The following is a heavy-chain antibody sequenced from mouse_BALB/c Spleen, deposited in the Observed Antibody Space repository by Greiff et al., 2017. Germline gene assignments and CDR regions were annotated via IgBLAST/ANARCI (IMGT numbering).Heavy chain of an antibody. CDR3: ARQGYYGSSLDY. D-gene: IGHD1-1*01. J-gene: IGHJ2*01. CDR1: GFTFSSYG. V-gene: IGHV5-6*01. Sequence: EVQRVESGGDLVKPGGSLKLSCAASGFTFSSYGMSWVRQTPDKRLEWVATISSGGSYTYYPDSVKGRFTISRDNAKNTLYLQMSSLKSEDTAMYYCARQGYYGSSLDYWGQGTTLTVSS. CDR2: ISSGGSYT.